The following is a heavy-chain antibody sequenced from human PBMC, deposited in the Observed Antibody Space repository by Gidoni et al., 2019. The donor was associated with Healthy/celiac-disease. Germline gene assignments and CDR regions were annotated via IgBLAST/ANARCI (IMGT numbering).Heavy chain of an antibody. J-gene: IGHJ6*02. CDR2: ITHSGTT. CDR3: ARGGYCSSTSCYNRGYYYYYGMDV. CDR1: GGSFSGSY. Sequence: QVQLQQWGAGLWKPSETLSLTCAVYGGSFSGSYWRWIRPPPGQGREWMGEITHSGTTHYNPALKSLVTISVDTSKNQFSLKLSSATAADTAVYYCARGGYCSSTSCYNRGYYYYYGMDVWGQGTTVTVSS. V-gene: IGHV4-34*01. D-gene: IGHD2-2*02.